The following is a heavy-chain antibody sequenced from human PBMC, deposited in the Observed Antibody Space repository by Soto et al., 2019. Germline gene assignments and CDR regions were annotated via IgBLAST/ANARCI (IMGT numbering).Heavy chain of an antibody. CDR1: GDSISTYY. V-gene: IGHV4-59*12. CDR3: ARGSRATGFDY. CDR2: IYHSGST. Sequence: SETLSLTCTVSGDSISTYYWGWIRQPPGKGLEWIGYIYHSGSTYYNPSLKSRVTISVDRSKNQFSLKLSSVTAADTAVYYCARGSRATGFDYWGQGTLVTVSS. J-gene: IGHJ4*02. D-gene: IGHD1-1*01.